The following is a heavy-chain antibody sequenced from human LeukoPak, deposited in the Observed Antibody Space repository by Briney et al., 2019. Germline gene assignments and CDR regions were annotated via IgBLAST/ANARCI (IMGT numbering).Heavy chain of an antibody. CDR2: MNPNSGNT. CDR3: ARVGAVAGRRYYYYYMDV. D-gene: IGHD6-19*01. CDR1: GYTFTSYD. V-gene: IGHV1-8*01. J-gene: IGHJ6*03. Sequence: ASVKVSCKASGYTFTSYDINWVRQATGQGLEWMGGMNPNSGNTGYAQKFQGRVNMTRNTSISTAYMELSSLISEDTAVYYCARVGAVAGRRYYYYYMDVWGKGTTVTISS.